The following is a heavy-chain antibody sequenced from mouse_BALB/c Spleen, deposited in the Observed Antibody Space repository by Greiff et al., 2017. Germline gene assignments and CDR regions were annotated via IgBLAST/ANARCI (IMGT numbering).Heavy chain of an antibody. CDR2: ISDGGSYT. CDR1: GFTFSDYY. Sequence: EVKVEESWGGLVKPGGSLKLSCAASGFTFSDYYMYWVRQTPEKRLEWVATISDGGSYTYYPDSVKGRFTISRDNAKNTLYLQMSSLRSEDTAMYYCARRGSPLDYWGQGTTLTVSS. V-gene: IGHV5-4*02. J-gene: IGHJ2*01. CDR3: ARRGSPLDY.